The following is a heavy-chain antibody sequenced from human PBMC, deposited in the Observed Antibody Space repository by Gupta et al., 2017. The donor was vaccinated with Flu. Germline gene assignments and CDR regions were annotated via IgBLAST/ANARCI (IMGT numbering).Heavy chain of an antibody. CDR2: ISNRGGST. CDR1: GFTFSSYG. Sequence: EVQLLESGGGLVQPGGSLRLSCAASGFTFSSYGMSWVRQSPGKGLEWVSSISNRGGSTYYADSVKGRFTISRDNSKSTVHLQMNDVRDEDTAVYFCASDAPGTTKPFDCWGQGSLVTVSS. D-gene: IGHD1-1*01. CDR3: ASDAPGTTKPFDC. V-gene: IGHV3-23*01. J-gene: IGHJ4*02.